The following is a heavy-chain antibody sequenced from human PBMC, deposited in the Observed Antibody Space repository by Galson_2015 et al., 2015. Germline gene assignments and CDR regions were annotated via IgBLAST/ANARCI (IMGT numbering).Heavy chain of an antibody. J-gene: IGHJ6*02. V-gene: IGHV3-23*01. CDR1: GFTFSSYD. Sequence: SLRLSCAASGFTFSSYDMSWVRQAPGKGLEWVSAISGSGGSTYYADSVKGRFTISRDNSKNMLYLQMNSLRAEDTAVYYCAKEQWLAPYYYYYGMDVWGQGTTVTVSS. D-gene: IGHD6-19*01. CDR2: ISGSGGST. CDR3: AKEQWLAPYYYYYGMDV.